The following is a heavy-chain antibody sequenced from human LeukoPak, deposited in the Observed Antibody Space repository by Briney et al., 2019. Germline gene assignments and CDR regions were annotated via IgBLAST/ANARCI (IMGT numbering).Heavy chain of an antibody. CDR2: LYSGGNT. Sequence: GGSLRLSCAASGFTVSNSYMNWVRQAPGKGLEWVSTLYSGGNTYYADSVKGRFTISRDNAKNPLYLQMHSLRAEDTAVYYCASGVVVIPFDYWGQGTLVSVSS. CDR3: ASGVVVIPFDY. J-gene: IGHJ4*02. CDR1: GFTVSNSY. D-gene: IGHD3-22*01. V-gene: IGHV3-53*01.